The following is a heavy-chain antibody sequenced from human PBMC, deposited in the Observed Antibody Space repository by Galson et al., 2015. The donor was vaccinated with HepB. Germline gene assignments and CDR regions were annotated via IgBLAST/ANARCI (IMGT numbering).Heavy chain of an antibody. D-gene: IGHD1-7*01. Sequence: SVKVSCKASGGTLTSYAISWVRQAPGQGLEWMGGIIPIFGTTNYARNFQGRVTISADRSTSTAYMELSSLRSDDTAVYYCARDGTGTKNYHMDVWGKGTTVTVSS. CDR1: GGTLTSYA. J-gene: IGHJ6*03. V-gene: IGHV1-69*06. CDR2: IIPIFGTT. CDR3: ARDGTGTKNYHMDV.